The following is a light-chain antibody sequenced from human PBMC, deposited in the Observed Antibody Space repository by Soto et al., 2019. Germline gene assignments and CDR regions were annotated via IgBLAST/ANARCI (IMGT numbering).Light chain of an antibody. V-gene: IGLV1-40*01. J-gene: IGLJ2*01. Sequence: PDRFSGSKSGTSASLAITGLQAEDEADYYCQSYDSSHVVFGGGTKLTVL. CDR3: QSYDSSHVV.